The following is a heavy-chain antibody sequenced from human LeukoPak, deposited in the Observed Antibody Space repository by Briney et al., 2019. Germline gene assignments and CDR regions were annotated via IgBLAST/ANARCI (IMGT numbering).Heavy chain of an antibody. V-gene: IGHV3-21*01. CDR2: ISSSGSYT. D-gene: IGHD6-6*01. Sequence: GGSLRLSCAASGFTFSSYTMNWVRQAPGKGLEWVSSISSSGSYTYYADSVKGRFTISRDNPKNSLYLQMNSLRAEDTAVYYCARDSYDSSSSVYYYYGMDVWGQGTTVSVPS. CDR1: GFTFSSYT. CDR3: ARDSYDSSSSVYYYYGMDV. J-gene: IGHJ6*02.